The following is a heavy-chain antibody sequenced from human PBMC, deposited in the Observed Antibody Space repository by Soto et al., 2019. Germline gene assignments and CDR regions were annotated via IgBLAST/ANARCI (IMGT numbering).Heavy chain of an antibody. J-gene: IGHJ6*02. CDR3: ARGAVIVPNGLIAGMDV. Sequence: ASVKVSCKPSGYSFSNFYVHWVRQAPGQGLEWMGIIDPSSGTTSYTQKFQERVTMTRDTSMSTVYMELSRLRSEDTAVYYCARGAVIVPNGLIAGMDVWGLGTTVTVSS. CDR1: GYSFSNFY. V-gene: IGHV1-46*01. CDR2: IDPSSGTT. D-gene: IGHD1-26*01.